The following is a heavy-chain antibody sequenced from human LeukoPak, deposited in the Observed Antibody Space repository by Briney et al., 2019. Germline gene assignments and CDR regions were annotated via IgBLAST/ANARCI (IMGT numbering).Heavy chain of an antibody. D-gene: IGHD3-22*01. Sequence: GGSLRLSCTASGFTFGDYAMSWFRQAPGKGLEWVGFIRSKAYGGTTEYAASVKGRFTISRDDSKSIAYLQMSSLKTEDTAVYYRTRDLPYYYDSSGYYSSGFDYWGQGTLVTVSS. V-gene: IGHV3-49*03. CDR3: TRDLPYYYDSSGYYSSGFDY. J-gene: IGHJ4*02. CDR1: GFTFGDYA. CDR2: IRSKAYGGTT.